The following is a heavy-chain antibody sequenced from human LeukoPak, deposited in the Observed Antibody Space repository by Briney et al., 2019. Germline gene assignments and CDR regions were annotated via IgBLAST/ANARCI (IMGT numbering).Heavy chain of an antibody. CDR2: IWDTEIT. CDR1: GGSIRSYF. V-gene: IGHV4-59*01. D-gene: IGHD5-12*01. CDR3: ARGLVLATDDAFDI. J-gene: IGHJ3*02. Sequence: SETLSLTCTVSGGSIRSYFWSWLRQPPGKGLEWIGYIWDTEITDYNPSLKSRVAISLDTSKNHFSLKLRSVTAADTALYFCARGLVLATDDAFDIWGQGTLVTVSS.